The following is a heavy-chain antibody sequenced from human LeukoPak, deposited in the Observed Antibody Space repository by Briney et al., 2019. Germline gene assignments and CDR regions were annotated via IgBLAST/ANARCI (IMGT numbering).Heavy chain of an antibody. D-gene: IGHD2-15*01. Sequence: PSETLSLTCTVSGGSLSSYYWSWLRQPPGKGLEWIGYIYYSGSTNYNPSLKSRVTISVDTSKNQFSLKLSSVTAADTAVYYCARDPRGCSGGSCYSIWGQGTLVTVSS. V-gene: IGHV4-59*01. CDR3: ARDPRGCSGGSCYSI. J-gene: IGHJ4*02. CDR1: GGSLSSYY. CDR2: IYYSGST.